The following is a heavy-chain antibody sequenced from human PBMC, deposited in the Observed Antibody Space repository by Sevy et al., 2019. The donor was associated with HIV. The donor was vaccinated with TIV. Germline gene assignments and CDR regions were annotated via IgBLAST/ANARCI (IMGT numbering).Heavy chain of an antibody. CDR1: GGSFSGYY. CDR3: ARTLSWFDP. Sequence: SETLSLTCAVYGGSFSGYYWSWIRQPPGKGLEWIGEINHSGSTNYNPSLKSRVTISVDTSKNQFSLKLSSVTAADTAVYYCARTLSWFDPWGQGTLVTASS. V-gene: IGHV4-34*01. J-gene: IGHJ5*02. CDR2: INHSGST.